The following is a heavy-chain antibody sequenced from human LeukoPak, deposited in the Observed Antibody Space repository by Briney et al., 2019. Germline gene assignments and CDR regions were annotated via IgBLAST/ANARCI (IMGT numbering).Heavy chain of an antibody. D-gene: IGHD3-22*01. J-gene: IGHJ4*02. CDR3: ARVRYYYDSSFDY. Sequence: GGTLRLSCAASGFTFSSYWMHWVRQAPGKGLVWVSRINSDGSSPSYADSVKGRFTISRDNAKNTLYLQMNSLRAEDTAVYYCARVRYYYDSSFDYWGQGTLVTVSS. CDR2: INSDGSSP. V-gene: IGHV3-74*01. CDR1: GFTFSSYW.